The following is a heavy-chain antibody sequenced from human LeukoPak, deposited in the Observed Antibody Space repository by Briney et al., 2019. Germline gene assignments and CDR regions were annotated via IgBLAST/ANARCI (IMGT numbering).Heavy chain of an antibody. CDR3: ARDPRAPPGAFDI. D-gene: IGHD3-10*01. V-gene: IGHV4-59*01. Sequence: SETLSLTCTVSGGSLSSYYWSWIRQPPGKGLEWIGYIYYSGSTNYNPSLKSRVTISVDTSKNQFSLKLSSVTAADTAVYYCARDPRAPPGAFDIWGQGTMVTVSS. J-gene: IGHJ3*02. CDR1: GGSLSSYY. CDR2: IYYSGST.